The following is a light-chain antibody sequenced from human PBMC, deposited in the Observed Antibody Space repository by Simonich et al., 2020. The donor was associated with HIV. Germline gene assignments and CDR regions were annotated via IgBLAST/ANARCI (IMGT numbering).Light chain of an antibody. CDR3: MQGINLPLT. CDR1: QGISSA. J-gene: IGKJ4*01. CDR2: DAS. V-gene: IGKV1-13*02. Sequence: AIQLTQSPSSLSASVGDRVTIACRASQGISSALAWYQQKPGKAPKLLIYDASSLESGVPSRFSGSVSGTDFTLNISRVEAEDVGIYYCMQGINLPLTFGGGTKVEIK.